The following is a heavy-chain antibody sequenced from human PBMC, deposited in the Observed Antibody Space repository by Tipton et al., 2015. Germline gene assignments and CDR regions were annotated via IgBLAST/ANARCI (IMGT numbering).Heavy chain of an antibody. J-gene: IGHJ4*02. CDR3: ARRCGADCYWGYYFDH. D-gene: IGHD2-21*01. Sequence: TLSLTCAVSGGSISSSNWWSWVRQPPGKKLEWIGEIYHSGNTNYNPSLKSRVTISVDKSKNQFSLNLKSVTAADTAVYYCARRCGADCYWGYYFDHWGQGTLVTVSS. CDR2: IYHSGNT. CDR1: GGSISSSNW. V-gene: IGHV4-4*02.